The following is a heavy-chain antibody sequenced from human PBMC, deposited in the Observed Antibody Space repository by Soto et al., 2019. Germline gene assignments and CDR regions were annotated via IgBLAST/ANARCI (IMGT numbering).Heavy chain of an antibody. Sequence: PGGSLRLACAASGFTFSSYRMNWVRQAPGKGLEWLSYISSSSGTIYYADSVRGRFTISRDNAKNSLYLQMNSLRDEDTAVYYCARDFGSGYRRGPFDIWGQGTMVTVSS. CDR1: GFTFSSYR. D-gene: IGHD3-22*01. CDR2: ISSSSGTI. J-gene: IGHJ3*02. CDR3: ARDFGSGYRRGPFDI. V-gene: IGHV3-48*02.